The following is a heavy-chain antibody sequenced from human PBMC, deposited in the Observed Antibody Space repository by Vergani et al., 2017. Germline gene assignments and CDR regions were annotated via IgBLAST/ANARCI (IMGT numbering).Heavy chain of an antibody. D-gene: IGHD6-19*01. J-gene: IGHJ6*02. V-gene: IGHV2-26*01. CDR3: ARIPVAGANYYYYGMDV. Sequence: QVTLKESGPVLVKPTETLTLTCTVSGFSLNNARMGVSWIRQPPGKALEWLAHIFSNDEKSYSTSLKSRLTISKDTSKSQVVLTMTNMDPVDTATYYCARIPVAGANYYYYGMDVWGQGTTVTVSS. CDR1: GFSLNNARMG. CDR2: IFSNDEK.